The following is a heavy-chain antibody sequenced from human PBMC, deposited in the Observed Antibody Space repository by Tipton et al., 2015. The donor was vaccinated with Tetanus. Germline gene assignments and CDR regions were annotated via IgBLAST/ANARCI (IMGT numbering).Heavy chain of an antibody. CDR1: GFTFSSYW. CDR2: IKQDGSEK. Sequence: SLRLSCAGSGFTFSSYWMTWVRQAPGKGLEWVASIKQDGSEKYYADSVKGRFTISRDNAKNSLYLQMNSLRAEDTAVYYCARESRSRVVGQWGQGALVTVSS. CDR3: ARESRSRVVGQ. D-gene: IGHD2-21*01. J-gene: IGHJ4*02. V-gene: IGHV3-7*01.